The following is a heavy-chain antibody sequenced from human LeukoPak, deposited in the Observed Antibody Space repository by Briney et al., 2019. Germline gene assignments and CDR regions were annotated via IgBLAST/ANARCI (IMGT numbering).Heavy chain of an antibody. V-gene: IGHV4-59*01. CDR1: GGSINNYY. CDR2: IYYTGSA. CDR3: ARIAPGMSFDY. Sequence: SETLSLTCTVSGGSINNYYWTWIRQPPGQGLEWIGYIYYTGSANYNSSLQSRVTISVDTSNNHFSLKLNSVTAADTAVYYCARIAPGMSFDYWGQGTLVTVSS. D-gene: IGHD1-14*01. J-gene: IGHJ4*02.